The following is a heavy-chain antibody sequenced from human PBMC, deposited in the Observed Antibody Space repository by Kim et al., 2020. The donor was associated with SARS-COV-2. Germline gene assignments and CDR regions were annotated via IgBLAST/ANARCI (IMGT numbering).Heavy chain of an antibody. D-gene: IGHD3-10*01. Sequence: SETLSLTCTVSGGSISSSSYYWGWIRQPPGKGLEWIGSIYYSGSTYYNPSLKSRVTISVDTSKNQFSLKLSSVTAADTAVYYCARLDGDMVRQSYWGQGT. CDR3: ARLDGDMVRQSY. CDR1: GGSISSSSYY. V-gene: IGHV4-39*01. CDR2: IYYSGST. J-gene: IGHJ4*02.